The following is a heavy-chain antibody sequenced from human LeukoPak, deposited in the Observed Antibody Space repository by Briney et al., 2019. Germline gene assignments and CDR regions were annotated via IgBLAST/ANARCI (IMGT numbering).Heavy chain of an antibody. CDR2: IKQDGSEK. J-gene: IGHJ3*02. CDR1: GFTFSSYW. Sequence: GGSLRLSCAASGFTFSSYWMSWVRQAPGKGLEWVADIKQDGSEKYYVDSVKGRFTISRDNAKNSLYLQMNSLRAEDTAVYYCAKDRWVGATTDAFDIWGQGTMVTVSS. CDR3: AKDRWVGATTDAFDI. D-gene: IGHD1-26*01. V-gene: IGHV3-7*03.